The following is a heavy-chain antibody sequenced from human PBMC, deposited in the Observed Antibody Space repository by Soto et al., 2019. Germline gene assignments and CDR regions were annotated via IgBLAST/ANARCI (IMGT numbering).Heavy chain of an antibody. D-gene: IGHD3-22*01. CDR2: IKPDGSEK. V-gene: IGHV3-7*01. CDR1: GFTLTNYW. CDR3: VRYYVGRGSNDGFQI. J-gene: IGHJ3*02. Sequence: EVQLVESGGGLVQPGGSLRLSCAASGFTLTNYWMTWVRQAPGKGLEWVANIKPDGSEKYYVDSVKGRFTISRDNAKNSLDLQMNSLRVEDTAVYYCVRYYVGRGSNDGFQIWGQGTMVTVSS.